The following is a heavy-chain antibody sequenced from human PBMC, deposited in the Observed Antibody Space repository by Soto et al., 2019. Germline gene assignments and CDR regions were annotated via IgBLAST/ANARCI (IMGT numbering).Heavy chain of an antibody. CDR3: ARDEYCSGHSCYSAFDM. J-gene: IGHJ3*02. D-gene: IGHD2-15*01. Sequence: QVQLVQSGAEVKKPGASVKVSCKASGYIFTTYYIHWVRQAPGQGLEWMGIINPVGGSTNYAQKFQGRVTMTRDTSTSTVYMELRSLRSEDTAVYYCARDEYCSGHSCYSAFDMWGQGTVVTVSS. V-gene: IGHV1-46*01. CDR2: INPVGGST. CDR1: GYIFTTYY.